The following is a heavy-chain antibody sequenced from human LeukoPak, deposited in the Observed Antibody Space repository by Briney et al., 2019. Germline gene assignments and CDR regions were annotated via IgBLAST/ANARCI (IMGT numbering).Heavy chain of an antibody. V-gene: IGHV7-4-1*02. CDR1: GYSLTSYA. D-gene: IGHD3-22*01. CDR2: INTNTGNP. J-gene: IGHJ4*02. CDR3: ARAAHDSGGYLRYYFDY. Sequence: GASVKVSCKASGYSLTSYAMTWVRQAPGQGLEWMGWINTNTGNPTYAQGFTGRFVFSLDTSVSTAYVQISSLKAEDTAVYYCARAAHDSGGYLRYYFDYWGQGTLVTVSS.